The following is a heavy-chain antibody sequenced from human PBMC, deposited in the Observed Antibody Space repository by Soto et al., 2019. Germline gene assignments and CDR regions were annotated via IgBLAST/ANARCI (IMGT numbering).Heavy chain of an antibody. CDR1: GGTFSSYA. D-gene: IGHD3-22*01. J-gene: IGHJ6*02. V-gene: IGHV1-69*01. CDR2: IIPIFGTA. CDR3: ARDGLSLRNYYYYGMDV. Sequence: QVQLVQSGAEVKKPGSSVKVSCKASGGTFSSYAISWVRQAPGQGLAWMGGIIPIFGTANYAQKFQGRVTITADESTSTAYMELSSLRSEDTAVYYCARDGLSLRNYYYYGMDVWGQGTTVTVSS.